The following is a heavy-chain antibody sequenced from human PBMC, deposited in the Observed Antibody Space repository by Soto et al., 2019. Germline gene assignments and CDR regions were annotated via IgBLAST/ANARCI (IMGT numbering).Heavy chain of an antibody. Sequence: SETLSLTCTVSGGSISGYYWSWIRQPPGKGLEWIGYMYNTGSTVYNPSFKSRVTISVDTSKNQFSLKLNSVTAADTAVYYCATMGTPATGLYYFDYWGQGTLVTVSS. CDR2: MYNTGST. V-gene: IGHV4-59*01. CDR1: GGSISGYY. J-gene: IGHJ4*02. CDR3: ATMGTPATGLYYFDY. D-gene: IGHD1-7*01.